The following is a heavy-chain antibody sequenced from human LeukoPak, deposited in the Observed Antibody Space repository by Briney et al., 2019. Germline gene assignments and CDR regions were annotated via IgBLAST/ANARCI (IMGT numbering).Heavy chain of an antibody. CDR1: GGSISSYY. CDR3: ARARMVIAARRFDY. D-gene: IGHD6-6*01. V-gene: IGHV4-4*07. J-gene: IGHJ4*02. CDR2: IYSSGST. Sequence: SETLSLTCTVSGGSISSYYWSWIRQPAGKGLEWIGRIYSSGSTNYNPSLKSRVTMSVDTSKNQVSLKLSSVTAADTAVYYCARARMVIAARRFDYWGQGTLVTVSS.